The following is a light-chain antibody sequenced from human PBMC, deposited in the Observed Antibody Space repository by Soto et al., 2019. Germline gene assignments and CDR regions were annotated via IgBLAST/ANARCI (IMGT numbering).Light chain of an antibody. CDR3: QQYNNWPFT. V-gene: IGKV3-15*01. CDR1: QSLGSN. J-gene: IGKJ5*01. CDR2: GAY. Sequence: EIVMTQSPATLSVSPGERATLSCGASQSLGSNLAWYQQNPGQAPRLLIYGAYTRATGIPARFSGSVSGTEFTLTISSLQSEDFAVYYCQQYNNWPFTFGQGTRLEIK.